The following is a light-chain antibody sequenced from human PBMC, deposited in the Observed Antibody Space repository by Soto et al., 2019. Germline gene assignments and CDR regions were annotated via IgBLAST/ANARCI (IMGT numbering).Light chain of an antibody. Sequence: QSALTQPPSASGSPGQSVTISCTGTRLDVGGYNYVSWYQQHPGKAPKLIIYEVTNRPSGVSDRFSGSKSDNTASLTISGLQTEDEADYYCCSYVSSKTYVFGTGTQLTVL. V-gene: IGLV2-8*01. CDR1: RLDVGGYNY. J-gene: IGLJ1*01. CDR3: CSYVSSKTYV. CDR2: EVT.